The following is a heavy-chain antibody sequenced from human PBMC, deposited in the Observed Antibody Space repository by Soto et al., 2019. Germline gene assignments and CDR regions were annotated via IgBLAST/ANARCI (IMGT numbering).Heavy chain of an antibody. J-gene: IGHJ4*02. V-gene: IGHV3-21*01. Sequence: GGSLRLSCVASGFTFSTYSMNWVRQAPGKGLEWVLSIGRDANYRNYADSVKGRFTISRDNAKNSLYVQMNSLRAEDSAVYYCTRSEIVAAGTGPFVYWGQGTLVTVSS. CDR3: TRSEIVAAGTGPFVY. CDR1: GFTFSTYS. D-gene: IGHD6-13*01. CDR2: IGRDANYR.